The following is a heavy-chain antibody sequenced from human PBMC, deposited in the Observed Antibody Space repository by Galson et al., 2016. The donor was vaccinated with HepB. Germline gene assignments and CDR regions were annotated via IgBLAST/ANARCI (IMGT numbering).Heavy chain of an antibody. CDR1: GFTVSSNF. CDR3: ARGASALSL. J-gene: IGHJ6*02. Sequence: SLRLSCAASGFTVSSNFMSWVRQAPGKGPEWVSVMYSSGSRYYADSLKGRLTISRDNSKNTIDLQMYSLRVDDTAVYYCARGASALSLWGQGTTVTVSS. D-gene: IGHD2-15*01. CDR2: MYSSGSR. V-gene: IGHV3-53*01.